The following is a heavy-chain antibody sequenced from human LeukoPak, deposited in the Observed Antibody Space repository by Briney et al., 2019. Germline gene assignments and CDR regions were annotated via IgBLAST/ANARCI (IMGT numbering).Heavy chain of an antibody. Sequence: ASVKVSCKASGYTFTSYGISWVRQAPGQGLEWMGWISAYNGNTNYAQKFQGRVTITRDTSANTVYMELSSLRSEDTAVYYCARGPLGRNGDYFDYWGQGTLVTVSS. V-gene: IGHV1-18*01. D-gene: IGHD7-27*01. CDR2: ISAYNGNT. CDR1: GYTFTSYG. J-gene: IGHJ4*02. CDR3: ARGPLGRNGDYFDY.